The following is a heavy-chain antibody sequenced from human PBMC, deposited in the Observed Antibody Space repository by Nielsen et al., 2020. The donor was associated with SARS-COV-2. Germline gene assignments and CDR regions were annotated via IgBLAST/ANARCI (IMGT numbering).Heavy chain of an antibody. CDR2: IYRSDSDT. Sequence: GESLKISCKVSGYSFFDHWIGWVRQMPGKGLELMGIIYRSDSDTRYNPSFQGHITISADESISTAYLQWNSLKASDTGMYYCARQGYYDSDGPGYWGQGTPVTVSP. D-gene: IGHD3-22*01. V-gene: IGHV5-51*01. CDR3: ARQGYYDSDGPGY. J-gene: IGHJ4*02. CDR1: GYSFFDHW.